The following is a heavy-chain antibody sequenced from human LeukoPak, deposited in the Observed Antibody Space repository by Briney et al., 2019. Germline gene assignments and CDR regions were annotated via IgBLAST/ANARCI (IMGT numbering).Heavy chain of an antibody. Sequence: PGGSLRLSCAASGFTFSSYAMSWVRQAPGKGLEWVSAISGSGGSTYYADSVKGRFTISRDNSKNTLYLQMNSLRAEDTAVYYCAKDYEAGTANLGFNWGQGTLVTVSS. CDR3: AKDYEAGTANLGFN. CDR1: GFTFSSYA. J-gene: IGHJ4*02. V-gene: IGHV3-23*01. D-gene: IGHD6-13*01. CDR2: ISGSGGST.